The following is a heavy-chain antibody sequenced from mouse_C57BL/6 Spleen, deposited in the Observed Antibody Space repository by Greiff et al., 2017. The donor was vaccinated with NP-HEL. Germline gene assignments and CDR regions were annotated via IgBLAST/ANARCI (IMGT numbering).Heavy chain of an antibody. D-gene: IGHD1-1*01. CDR3: ARSAYYYGSSYPDY. CDR1: GYTFTSYW. V-gene: IGHV1-64*01. CDR2: IHPNSGST. J-gene: IGHJ2*01. Sequence: VKLKQPGAELVKPGASVKLSCKASGYTFTSYWMHWVKQRPGQGLEWIGMIHPNSGSTNYNEKFKSKATLTVDKSSSTAYMQLSSLTSEDSAVYYCARSAYYYGSSYPDYWGQGTTLTVSS.